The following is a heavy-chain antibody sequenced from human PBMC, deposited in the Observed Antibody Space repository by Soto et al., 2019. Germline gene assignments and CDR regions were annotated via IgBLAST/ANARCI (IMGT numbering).Heavy chain of an antibody. Sequence: PVGSVRLSCAGSGFTFRWFGMNWVRQAPGKGLEWVARISNDGSNEYYVDSVKGRFTISRDNSKNTLYLQMDSLRAEDTAVYYCAKGEVRGIIPSYFDYWGLGTLVTVSS. V-gene: IGHV3-30*18. D-gene: IGHD3-10*01. CDR1: GFTFRWFG. CDR3: AKGEVRGIIPSYFDY. J-gene: IGHJ4*02. CDR2: ISNDGSNE.